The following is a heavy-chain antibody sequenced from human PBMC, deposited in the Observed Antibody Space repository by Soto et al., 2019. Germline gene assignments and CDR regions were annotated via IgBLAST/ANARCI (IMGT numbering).Heavy chain of an antibody. CDR1: GGSITSSGYS. CDR2: IYPSGTI. D-gene: IGHD5-12*01. J-gene: IGHJ4*02. V-gene: IGHV4-30-2*01. Sequence: SETLSLTCAASGGSITSSGYSWSWIRQPPGKGLEWIGYIYPSGTIFYNPSLNSRVTISVDTSNNQFSLRLSSVTAADTAVYYCATYTAYAKYYFDYWGRGTLVTVSS. CDR3: ATYTAYAKYYFDY.